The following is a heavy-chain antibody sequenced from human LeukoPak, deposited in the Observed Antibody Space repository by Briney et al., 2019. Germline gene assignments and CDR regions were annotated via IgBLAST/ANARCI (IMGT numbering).Heavy chain of an antibody. CDR1: GFTFSSKTYW. Sequence: PGGSLRLSCAASGFTFSSKTYWMHWVRQAPGKGLVWVSRINYDGTSTNYADSVKGRFTISRDNARDTLYLQMNSLRAEDTAVYYCARHTTGRPNLIDHWGQGTLVTVSS. J-gene: IGHJ4*02. D-gene: IGHD6-6*01. CDR2: INYDGTST. CDR3: ARHTTGRPNLIDH. V-gene: IGHV3-74*01.